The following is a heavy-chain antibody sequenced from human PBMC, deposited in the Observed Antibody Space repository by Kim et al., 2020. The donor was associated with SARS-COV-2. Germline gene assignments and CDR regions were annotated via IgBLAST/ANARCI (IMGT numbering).Heavy chain of an antibody. V-gene: IGHV3-7*01. CDR3: ARDNGYDRTRSEYFQH. J-gene: IGHJ1*01. CDR1: EFTFSSYW. Sequence: GGSLRLSCAASEFTFSSYWMSWVRQAPGKGLEWVANIKQDGSEKYYVDSVKGRFTISRDNAKNSLYLQMNSLRAEDTAVYYCARDNGYDRTRSEYFQHWGQGTLVTVSS. CDR2: IKQDGSEK. D-gene: IGHD3-22*01.